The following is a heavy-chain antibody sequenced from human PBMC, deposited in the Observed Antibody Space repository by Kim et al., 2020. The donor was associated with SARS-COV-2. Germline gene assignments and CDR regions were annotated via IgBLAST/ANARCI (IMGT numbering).Heavy chain of an antibody. CDR3: ARGHSSGWPYYYYGMDV. J-gene: IGHJ6*02. D-gene: IGHD6-19*01. V-gene: IGHV4-34*01. Sequence: LKSRVTISVDTSKNQFSLKLSSVTAADTAVYYCARGHSSGWPYYYYGMDVWGQGTTVTVSS.